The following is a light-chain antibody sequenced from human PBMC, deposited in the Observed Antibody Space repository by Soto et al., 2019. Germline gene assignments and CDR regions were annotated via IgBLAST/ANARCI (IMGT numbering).Light chain of an antibody. Sequence: EIVMTPSPATLSVPPGERATISCRASQSVSTNFAWYQQKPGQAPRLLIYGASTRATAVPARFTASGSGTEFTLTISSLQSEELAVYYCQQYNTWPRTVGQGTKVDNK. CDR2: GAS. CDR1: QSVSTN. V-gene: IGKV3D-15*01. CDR3: QQYNTWPRT. J-gene: IGKJ1*01.